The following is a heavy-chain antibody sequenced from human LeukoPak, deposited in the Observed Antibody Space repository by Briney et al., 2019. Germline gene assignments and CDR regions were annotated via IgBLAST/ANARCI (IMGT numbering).Heavy chain of an antibody. CDR3: VRDRWPGLGDF. D-gene: IGHD6-19*01. V-gene: IGHV3-66*01. Sequence: GGSLRLSCAASGFTVSDNYMSWVRQAPGKGLEWVSTVYSGGLTYYADPVKGRFNISRDNSKNTLYLQMSSLRAEYTAVYYCVRDRWPGLGDFWGQGTTVTVSS. CDR2: VYSGGLT. J-gene: IGHJ6*02. CDR1: GFTVSDNY.